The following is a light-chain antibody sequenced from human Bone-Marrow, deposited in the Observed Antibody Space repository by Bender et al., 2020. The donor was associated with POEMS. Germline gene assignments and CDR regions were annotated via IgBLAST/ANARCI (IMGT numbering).Light chain of an antibody. Sequence: QSVLTQPPSVSGAPGQRVTISCAGSNSNIGANNDVHWYQQLPGTAPKVLIYDNTRRPSGVPDRFSASKSVTSASLAITGLQAEDEGDYYCQSYDKTLRARVFGGGTKVTVL. CDR2: DNT. V-gene: IGLV1-40*01. J-gene: IGLJ3*02. CDR1: NSNIGANND. CDR3: QSYDKTLRARV.